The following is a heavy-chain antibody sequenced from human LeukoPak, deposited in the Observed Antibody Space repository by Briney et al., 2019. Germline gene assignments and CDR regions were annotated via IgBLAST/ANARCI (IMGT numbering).Heavy chain of an antibody. V-gene: IGHV3-73*01. CDR3: TRPCAGDCTDNY. CDR1: GFIFSDSA. J-gene: IGHJ4*02. CDR2: IRSKANNYAT. Sequence: GGSLRLSCAASGFIFSDSAMHWVRQASGKGPEWVCRIRSKANNYATTYAASVKGRFTISRDDSNNTAYLQMNSLKIEDTAVYYCTRPCAGDCTDNYWGQGTLVTVSS. D-gene: IGHD2-21*02.